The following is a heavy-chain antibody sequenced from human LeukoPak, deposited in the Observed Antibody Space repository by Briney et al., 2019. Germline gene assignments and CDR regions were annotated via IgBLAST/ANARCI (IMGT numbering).Heavy chain of an antibody. J-gene: IGHJ4*02. D-gene: IGHD4-17*01. CDR1: GGSFSGYY. Sequence: TPSETLSLTCAVYGGSFSGYYWSWIRQPPGKGLEWIGEINHSGSTNYNPSLKSRVTISVDTSKNQFSLKLSSVTAADTAVYYCARSPPNYGEDYWGQGTLVTVSS. CDR2: INHSGST. V-gene: IGHV4-34*01. CDR3: ARSPPNYGEDY.